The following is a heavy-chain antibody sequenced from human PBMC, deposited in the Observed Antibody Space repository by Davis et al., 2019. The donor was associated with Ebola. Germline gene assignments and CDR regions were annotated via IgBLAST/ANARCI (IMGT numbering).Heavy chain of an antibody. CDR1: GFTFSSYW. CDR2: ISSSGSTI. D-gene: IGHD3-22*01. V-gene: IGHV3-48*04. J-gene: IGHJ4*02. CDR3: ARGAYYYDSSCYYPLFDY. Sequence: GESLKISCAASGFTFSSYWMNWVRQAPGKGLEWVSYISSSGSTIYYADSVKGRFTISRDNAKNSLYLQMNSLRAEDTAVYYCARGAYYYDSSCYYPLFDYWGQGTLVTVSS.